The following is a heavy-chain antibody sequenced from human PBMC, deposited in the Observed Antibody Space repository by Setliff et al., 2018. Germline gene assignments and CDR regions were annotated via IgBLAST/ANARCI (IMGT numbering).Heavy chain of an antibody. J-gene: IGHJ4*02. CDR1: GGSFSGYY. Sequence: SETLSLTCAVYGGSFSGYYWSWIRQPPGKRLEWIGEIIHSGSTNYNPSLNSRVTMSLDKSKNQFSLKLSSVTAADTAVYYCARPFSRREKFLLDYWGQGALVTVSS. V-gene: IGHV4-34*12. CDR2: IIHSGST. CDR3: ARPFSRREKFLLDY.